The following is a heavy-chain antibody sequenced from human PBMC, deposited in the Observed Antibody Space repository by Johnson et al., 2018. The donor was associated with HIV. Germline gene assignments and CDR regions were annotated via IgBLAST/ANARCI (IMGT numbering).Heavy chain of an antibody. J-gene: IGHJ3*02. Sequence: HVQLVESGGGVVQPGRSLRLSCAASGFTFSSYAMHWVRQAPGKGLEWVAVISYDGSNKYYADSVKGRFTISRDNSKNTLYLQMNSLRAEDTAVYYCAKDQSWIGTGHDTFDIWGQGTMVTVSS. D-gene: IGHD1-1*01. CDR1: GFTFSSYA. CDR3: AKDQSWIGTGHDTFDI. CDR2: ISYDGSNK. V-gene: IGHV3-30*04.